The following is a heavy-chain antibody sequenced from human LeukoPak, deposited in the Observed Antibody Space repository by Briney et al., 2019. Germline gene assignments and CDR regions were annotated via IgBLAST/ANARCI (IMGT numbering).Heavy chain of an antibody. CDR2: IKHDGRET. CDR1: GFTFSSYS. V-gene: IGHV3-7*03. D-gene: IGHD6-19*01. J-gene: IGHJ4*02. CDR3: ARDQEQLNG. Sequence: GGSLRLSCAASGFTFSSYSMNWVRQAPGRGLEWVANIKHDGRETYYADSVKGRFTISRDNAKNSLFLQMNSLRAEDTAVYYCARDQEQLNGWGQVTLVTV.